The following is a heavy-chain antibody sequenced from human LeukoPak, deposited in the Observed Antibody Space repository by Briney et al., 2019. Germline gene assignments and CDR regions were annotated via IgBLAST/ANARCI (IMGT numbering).Heavy chain of an antibody. CDR1: GGSISSSNW. CDR3: ASHPGYYGSGTRGAFDI. D-gene: IGHD3-10*01. Sequence: SETLSLTCAVSGGSISSSNWWSWVRQPPGEGLEWIGEMNHSGTINYNPSVKSRVTISGDKSKNQVSLKLNSVTAPDTAVYYCASHPGYYGSGTRGAFDIWGQGTMVTVSS. V-gene: IGHV4-4*02. J-gene: IGHJ3*02. CDR2: MNHSGTI.